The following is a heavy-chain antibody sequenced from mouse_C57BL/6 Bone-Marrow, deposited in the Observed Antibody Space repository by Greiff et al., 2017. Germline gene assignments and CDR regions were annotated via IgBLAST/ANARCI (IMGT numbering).Heavy chain of an antibody. CDR2: IYPGSGST. D-gene: IGHD2-3*01. CDR3: ARNDGYYVWAMDY. Sequence: QVQLQQPGAELVKPGASVKMSCKASGYTFTSYWITWVKQRPGQGLEWIGDIYPGSGSTNYNEKCKSKATLTVDTSSSTAYMQLSSLTSEDSAVYYCARNDGYYVWAMDYWGQGTSVTVSS. J-gene: IGHJ4*01. V-gene: IGHV1-55*01. CDR1: GYTFTSYW.